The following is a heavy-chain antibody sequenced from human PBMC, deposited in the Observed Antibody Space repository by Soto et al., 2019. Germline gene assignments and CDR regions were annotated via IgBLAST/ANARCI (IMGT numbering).Heavy chain of an antibody. CDR2: MSPNGDNQ. CDR1: GFSFSIHA. J-gene: IGHJ4*02. Sequence: HPGWSLRLSCAAPGFSFSIHALHWIRQAPGEGLEWVAVMSPNGDNQYYADSVKGRFTISRDTSKGTLSLQMTSLRPEDTAVYYCASGAAFYYDTSRYWGQGTLVTVSS. CDR3: ASGAAFYYDTSRY. D-gene: IGHD3-22*01. V-gene: IGHV3-30-3*01.